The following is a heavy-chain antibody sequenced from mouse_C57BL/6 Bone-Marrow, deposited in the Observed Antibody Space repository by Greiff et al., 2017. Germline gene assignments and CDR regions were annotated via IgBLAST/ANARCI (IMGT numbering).Heavy chain of an antibody. CDR1: GFTFSNYW. V-gene: IGHV6-3*01. Sequence: EVKLMESGGGLVQPGGSMKLSCVASGFTFSNYWMNWVRQSPEKGLEWVAQIRLKSDNYATHYAESVKGRFTISRDDSTSSVYLQMNDLRAEDTGIYCCTGSYWAYWGQGTLVTVSA. CDR2: IRLKSDNYAT. CDR3: TGSYWAY. D-gene: IGHD2-10*01. J-gene: IGHJ3*01.